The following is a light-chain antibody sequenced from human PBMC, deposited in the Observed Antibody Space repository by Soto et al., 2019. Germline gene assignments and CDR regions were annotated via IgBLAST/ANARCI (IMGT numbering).Light chain of an antibody. V-gene: IGKV1-5*01. Sequence: DIQMTQSPSTVSASVGDRVTITGRANQTITTGLAWYQQKPGKAPKLLISDASSLQSGVSSRFSGSGSGTDFTLTIISLQADDFATYYCQRYGGTFGQGTRVELK. J-gene: IGKJ1*01. CDR1: QTITTG. CDR2: DAS. CDR3: QRYGGT.